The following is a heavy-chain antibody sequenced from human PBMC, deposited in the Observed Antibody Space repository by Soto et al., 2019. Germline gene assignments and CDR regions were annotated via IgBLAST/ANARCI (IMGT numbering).Heavy chain of an antibody. Sequence: GSLTLSCSAAGFTFSSYEMNWVRQAPGKGLEWVSYISSSGSTIYYADSVKGRFTISRDNAKNSLYLQMNSLRAEDTAVYYCARNAQVYGYYYYGMDVWGHGTKVPIPS. CDR2: ISSSGSTI. CDR3: ARNAQVYGYYYYGMDV. J-gene: IGHJ6*01. V-gene: IGHV3-48*03. D-gene: IGHD4-17*01. CDR1: GFTFSSYE.